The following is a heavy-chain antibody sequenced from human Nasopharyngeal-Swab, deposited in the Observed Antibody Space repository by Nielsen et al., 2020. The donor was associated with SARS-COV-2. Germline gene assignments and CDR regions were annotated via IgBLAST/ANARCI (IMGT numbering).Heavy chain of an antibody. CDR1: GGSISSSSYY. CDR3: ARGGAVPTAWYFDL. D-gene: IGHD4/OR15-4a*01. Sequence: SETLSLTCTVSGGSISSSSYYWVWIRQPPGKGLEWIGSIYYSGSTYYNPSLKSRVTISVDTSKNQFSLKLSSVTAADTAVYYCARGGAVPTAWYFDLWGRGTLVTVSS. V-gene: IGHV4-39*07. CDR2: IYYSGST. J-gene: IGHJ2*01.